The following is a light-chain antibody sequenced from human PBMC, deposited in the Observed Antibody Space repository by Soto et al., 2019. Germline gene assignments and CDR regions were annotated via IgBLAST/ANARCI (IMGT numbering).Light chain of an antibody. Sequence: QSALTQPASVSGSPGQSITISCTGTSSDVGGYNYVSWYPQHPGKAPKLMIYEVSNRPSGLSNRFSASKSGNTASLTISGLQAEDEADYYCSSYTSSSTYVFGSGTKVTVL. V-gene: IGLV2-14*01. CDR3: SSYTSSSTYV. CDR2: EVS. CDR1: SSDVGGYNY. J-gene: IGLJ1*01.